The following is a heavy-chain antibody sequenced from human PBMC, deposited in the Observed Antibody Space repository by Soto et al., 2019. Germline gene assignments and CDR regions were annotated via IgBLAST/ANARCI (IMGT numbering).Heavy chain of an antibody. CDR1: GYTSTSHG. CDR2: ISAYNGNT. V-gene: IGHV1-18*01. CDR3: ATLRNPSITIFRVVIIGAFDI. Sequence: ASVKVSCKASGYTSTSHGISWVRQAPGQGLEWMGWISAYNGNTNYAQKLQGRVTMTTDTSTSTAYMELRSLRSDDTAVYYCATLRNPSITIFRVVIIGAFDIWGQGTMVTVSS. J-gene: IGHJ3*02. D-gene: IGHD3-3*01.